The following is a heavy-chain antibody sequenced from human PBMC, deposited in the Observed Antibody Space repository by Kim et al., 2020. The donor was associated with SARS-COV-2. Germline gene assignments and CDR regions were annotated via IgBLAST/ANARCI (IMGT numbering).Heavy chain of an antibody. CDR3: ALRRKRIAASPFDL. CDR1: GGSFSGYY. V-gene: IGHV4-34*01. CDR2: INHSGST. Sequence: SETLSLTCAVYGGSFSGYYWSWIRQPPGKGLEWIGEINHSGSTNYNPSLKSRVTISVDTSKNQFSLKLSSVTAADTAVYYCALRRKRIAASPFDLWGRGTLVTVSS. D-gene: IGHD6-13*01. J-gene: IGHJ2*01.